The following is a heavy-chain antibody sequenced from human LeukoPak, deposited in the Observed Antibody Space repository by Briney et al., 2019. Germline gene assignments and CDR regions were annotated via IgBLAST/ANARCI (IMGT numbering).Heavy chain of an antibody. V-gene: IGHV3-9*01. CDR1: GFTFDDYA. Sequence: GGSLRLSCAASGFTFDDYAMHWVRQAPGKGLEWVSGISWNSGSIGYADSVKGRFTISRDNAKNSLYLQMNSLRAEDTALYYCAKDASYQVAGTFKDYWGQGTLVTVSS. J-gene: IGHJ4*02. CDR2: ISWNSGSI. D-gene: IGHD6-19*01. CDR3: AKDASYQVAGTFKDY.